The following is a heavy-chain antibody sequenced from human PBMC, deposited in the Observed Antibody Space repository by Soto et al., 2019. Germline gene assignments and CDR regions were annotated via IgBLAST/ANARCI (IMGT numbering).Heavy chain of an antibody. D-gene: IGHD3-3*01. CDR3: ARKYYDFWSGYLAHDYYYGMDV. Sequence: GGSLTLSCAASGFTFSSYEMNWVRQAPGKGLEWVSYISSSGSTIYYADSVKGRFTISRDNAKNSLYLQMNSLRAEDTAVYYCARKYYDFWSGYLAHDYYYGMDVWGQGTTVTVSS. CDR1: GFTFSSYE. CDR2: ISSSGSTI. J-gene: IGHJ6*02. V-gene: IGHV3-48*03.